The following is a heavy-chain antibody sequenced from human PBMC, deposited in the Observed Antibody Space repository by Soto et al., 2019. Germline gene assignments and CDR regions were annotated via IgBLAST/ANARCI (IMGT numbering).Heavy chain of an antibody. V-gene: IGHV4-59*12. J-gene: IGHJ3*02. CDR3: ASPGGSSGYTFAFDI. Sequence: SETLSLTCTVSGGSIANYFWSWIRQPPGKGLEWIGYIYYSGSTDYNPSLKSRVTISVDTSKNQFSLKLSSVTAADTAVYYCASPGGSSGYTFAFDIWGQGTMVTVS. D-gene: IGHD3-22*01. CDR2: IYYSGST. CDR1: GGSIANYF.